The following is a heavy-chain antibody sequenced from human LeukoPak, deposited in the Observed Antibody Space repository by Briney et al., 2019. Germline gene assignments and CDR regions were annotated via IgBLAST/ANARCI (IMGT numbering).Heavy chain of an antibody. D-gene: IGHD6-19*01. CDR2: ITHSGST. CDR3: ARAPAVAGLRVAYGMDV. CDR1: GGSFSGYY. Sequence: SETLSLTCAVYGGSFSGYYWTWIRQPPGKGLEWIGEITHSGSTNYNPSLKSRVSISVDTSKHQFSLRLISVTAADTAVCFCARAPAVAGLRVAYGMDVWGQGTTVTVSS. J-gene: IGHJ6*02. V-gene: IGHV4-34*01.